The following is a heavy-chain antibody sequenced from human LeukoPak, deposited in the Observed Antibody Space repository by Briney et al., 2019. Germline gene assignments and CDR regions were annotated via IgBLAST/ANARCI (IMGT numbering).Heavy chain of an antibody. V-gene: IGHV3-23*01. CDR3: AKDGYGDYVSDY. CDR2: FSGCGGST. J-gene: IGHJ4*02. CDR1: GFTFSTYA. D-gene: IGHD4-17*01. Sequence: GGSLRLSCAASGFTFSTYAMSWVRQAPGKGLEWVSGFSGCGGSTYYADSVKGRFTISRDNSKNTLYLQMNSLRAEDTAVYYCAKDGYGDYVSDYWGQGTLVTVSS.